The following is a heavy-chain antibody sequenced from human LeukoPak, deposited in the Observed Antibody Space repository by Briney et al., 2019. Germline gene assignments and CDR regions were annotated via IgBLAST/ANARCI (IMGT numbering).Heavy chain of an antibody. D-gene: IGHD6-6*01. CDR1: GYTFTSYD. J-gene: IGHJ4*02. CDR2: MNPNSGNT. V-gene: IGHV1-8*03. CDR3: ARGEGSSYPY. Sequence: ASVKVSCKASGYTFTSYDINWVRQATGQGLEWMGWMNPNSGNTGYAQKFEGRVTITGNTSISTAYMELSSLRSEDTAVYYCARGEGSSYPYWGQGTLVTVSS.